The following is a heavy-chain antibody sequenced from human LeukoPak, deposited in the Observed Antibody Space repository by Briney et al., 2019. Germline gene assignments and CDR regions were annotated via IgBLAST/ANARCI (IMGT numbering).Heavy chain of an antibody. V-gene: IGHV4-39*01. CDR1: GGSISSSSYY. J-gene: IGHJ4*01. Sequence: SETLSLTCTVSGGSISSSSYYWGWIRQPPGKGLEWIGNIYYSGSTYCNPSLKSRVTISVDTSKNQFSLKLSSVTAADTAVYYCARHQPYSSGWYPDYWGHGTLVTVSS. CDR2: IYYSGST. CDR3: ARHQPYSSGWYPDY. D-gene: IGHD6-19*01.